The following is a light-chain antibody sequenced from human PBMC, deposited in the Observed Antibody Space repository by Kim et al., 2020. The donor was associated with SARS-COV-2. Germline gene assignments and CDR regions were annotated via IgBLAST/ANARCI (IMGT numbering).Light chain of an antibody. CDR1: QSFNNY. V-gene: IGKV3-11*01. Sequence: LPPGEIATLPCRASQSFNNYLAWYQQKPGQAPRLLLYDVSNRATGIPARFSGSGTGTDFTLTISSLEPEDFAVYYCQHRKTWPVTFGGGTKVDIK. CDR2: DVS. J-gene: IGKJ4*01. CDR3: QHRKTWPVT.